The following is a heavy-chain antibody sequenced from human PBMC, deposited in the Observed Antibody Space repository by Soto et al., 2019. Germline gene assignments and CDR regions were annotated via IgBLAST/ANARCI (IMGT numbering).Heavy chain of an antibody. V-gene: IGHV1-18*01. D-gene: IGHD3-10*01. CDR3: ARHYYGSGSYRPLHYYYYYMDV. CDR1: GYTFTSYG. CDR2: ISAYNGNT. Sequence: ASVKVSCKASGYTFTSYGISWVRQAPGQGLEWMGWISAYNGNTNYAQKLQGRVTMTTDTSTSTAYMELRSLRSDDTAVYYCARHYYGSGSYRPLHYYYYYMDVWGKGTTVTVSS. J-gene: IGHJ6*03.